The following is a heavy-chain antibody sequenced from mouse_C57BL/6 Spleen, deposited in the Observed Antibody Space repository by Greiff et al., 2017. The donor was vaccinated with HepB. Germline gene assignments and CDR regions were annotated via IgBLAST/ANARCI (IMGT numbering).Heavy chain of an antibody. J-gene: IGHJ3*01. CDR3: ARLQLGLAY. CDR1: GYAFSSSW. V-gene: IGHV1-82*01. Sequence: VKLQESGPELVKPGASVKISCKASGYAFSSSWMNWVKQRPGKGLEWIGRIYPGDGDTNYNGKFKGKATLTADKSSSTAYMQLSSLTSEDSAVYFCARLQLGLAYWGQGTLVTVSA. D-gene: IGHD4-1*02. CDR2: IYPGDGDT.